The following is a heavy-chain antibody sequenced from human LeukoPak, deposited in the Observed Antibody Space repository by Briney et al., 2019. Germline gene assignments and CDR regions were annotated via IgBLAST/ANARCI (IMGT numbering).Heavy chain of an antibody. J-gene: IGHJ4*02. V-gene: IGHV1-46*01. Sequence: ASVKVSCKASGYTFTSYYMHWVRQAPGQGLEWMGIINPSGGSTSYAQKFQGRVTITADKSTSTAYMELSSLRSEDTAVYYCARGQGDSSSWYTLYYFDYWGQGTLVTVSS. CDR3: ARGQGDSSSWYTLYYFDY. CDR2: INPSGGST. D-gene: IGHD6-13*01. CDR1: GYTFTSYY.